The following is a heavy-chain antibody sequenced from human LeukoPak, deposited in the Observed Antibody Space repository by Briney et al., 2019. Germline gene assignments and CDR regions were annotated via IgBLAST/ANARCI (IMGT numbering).Heavy chain of an antibody. J-gene: IGHJ5*02. CDR3: ARDNSIGGRGWWFDP. D-gene: IGHD4-23*01. V-gene: IGHV1-2*02. CDR2: INPNSGGT. CDR1: GYTFTGYY. Sequence: ASVKVSCKASGYTFTGYYMHWMRQAPGQGLEWMGWINPNSGGTNYAQKFQGRVTMTRDTSISTAYMELSSLRSEDTAVYYCARDNSIGGRGWWFDPWGQGTLVTVSS.